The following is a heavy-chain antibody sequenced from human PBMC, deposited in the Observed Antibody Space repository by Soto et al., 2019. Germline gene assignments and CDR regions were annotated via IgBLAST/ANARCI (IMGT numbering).Heavy chain of an antibody. V-gene: IGHV3-9*01. J-gene: IGHJ3*02. CDR3: AKAYDSSTYDAFDI. Sequence: EVQLVESGVGLVQPGRSLRLSFAASGFTFDDYAMHWVRQAPGKGLEWVSGISWNSGSIGYADSVKGRFTISRDNDKNSLYLQMNSLRAEEKDLYYCAKAYDSSTYDAFDIWGQGKMVTVSS. CDR1: GFTFDDYA. CDR2: ISWNSGSI. D-gene: IGHD3-22*01.